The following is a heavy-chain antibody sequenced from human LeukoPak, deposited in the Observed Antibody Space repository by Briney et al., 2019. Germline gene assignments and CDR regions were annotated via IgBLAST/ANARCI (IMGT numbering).Heavy chain of an antibody. J-gene: IGHJ4*02. CDR1: GGSISSYY. V-gene: IGHV4-59*01. CDR3: ARGGGYYDSSGPEGDY. D-gene: IGHD3-22*01. CDR2: IYYSGST. Sequence: PSETLSLTCTVSGGSISSYYWSWIRQPPGKGLEWIGYIYYSGSTNYNPSLKSRVTISVDTSKNQFSLKLSSVTAADTAVYYCARGGGYYDSSGPEGDYWGQGTLVTVSS.